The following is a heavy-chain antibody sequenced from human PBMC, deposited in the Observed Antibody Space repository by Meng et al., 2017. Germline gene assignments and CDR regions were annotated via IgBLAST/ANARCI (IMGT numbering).Heavy chain of an antibody. J-gene: IGHJ4*02. CDR3: AKDSRDPIYDSSGYYYFY. Sequence: GESLKISCAASGFTFSSYAMSWVRQAPGKGLEWVSAISGGGGSTYYADSVKGRFTISRDNSKNTLYLQMNSLRAEDTAVYYCAKDSRDPIYDSSGYYYFYWGQGTLVTVSS. CDR2: ISGGGGST. CDR1: GFTFSSYA. V-gene: IGHV3-23*01. D-gene: IGHD3-22*01.